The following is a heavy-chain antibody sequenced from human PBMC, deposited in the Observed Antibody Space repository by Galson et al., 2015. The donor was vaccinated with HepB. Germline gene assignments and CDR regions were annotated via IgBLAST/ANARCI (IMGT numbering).Heavy chain of an antibody. Sequence: SVKVSCKASGYIFTGYGISWVRQAPGQGLEWMGWISAYNGNTNYAQKLQGRVTMTTDTSTSTAYMELRSLRSDDTAVYYCARGEYDILTGYLDYWGQGTLVTVSS. J-gene: IGHJ4*02. CDR3: ARGEYDILTGYLDY. CDR1: GYIFTGYG. CDR2: ISAYNGNT. V-gene: IGHV1-18*04. D-gene: IGHD3-9*01.